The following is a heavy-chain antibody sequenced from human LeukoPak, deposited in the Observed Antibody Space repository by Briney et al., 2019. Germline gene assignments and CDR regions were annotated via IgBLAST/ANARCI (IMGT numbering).Heavy chain of an antibody. V-gene: IGHV3-21*01. CDR3: ARARDGYFDY. J-gene: IGHJ4*02. CDR2: ISSSSSYI. Sequence: TGGSLRLSCAASGFTVSNNYMNWVRQAPGKGLEWVSSISSSSSYIYYADSVKGRFTISRDNAKNSLYLQMNSLRAEDTAVYYCARARDGYFDYWGQGTLVTVSS. CDR1: GFTVSNNY.